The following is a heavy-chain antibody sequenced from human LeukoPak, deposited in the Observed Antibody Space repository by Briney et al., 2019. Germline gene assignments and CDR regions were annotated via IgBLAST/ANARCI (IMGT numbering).Heavy chain of an antibody. CDR3: ARDQVNSSGYYYGMDV. CDR2: TYYRSKWYN. J-gene: IGHJ6*02. D-gene: IGHD3-22*01. CDR1: GDSVSSNSAA. V-gene: IGHV6-1*01. Sequence: SQTLSLTCAISGDSVSSNSAAWNWIRQSPSRGLEWLGRTYYRSKWYNDYAVSVKRGITINPDTSKNPFSLQLNSVTPEDTAVYFCARDQVNSSGYYYGMDVWGQGTTFTVSS.